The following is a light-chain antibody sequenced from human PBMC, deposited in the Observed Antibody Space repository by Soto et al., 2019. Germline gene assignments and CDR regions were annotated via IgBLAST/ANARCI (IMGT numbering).Light chain of an antibody. Sequence: DIQMTQSPLSLSASVGESVTITCRASQNITNFLNWYQQRPGKPPRLLIFGTSSLQSGVPSRFRGSRSETDFSLTISGLQPADFATYICQQSYRSPLNFGPGT. J-gene: IGKJ3*01. CDR1: QNITNF. CDR2: GTS. CDR3: QQSYRSPLN. V-gene: IGKV1-39*01.